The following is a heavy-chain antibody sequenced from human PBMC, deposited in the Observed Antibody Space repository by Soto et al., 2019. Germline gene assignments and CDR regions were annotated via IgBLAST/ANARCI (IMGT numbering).Heavy chain of an antibody. CDR2: IYYTGST. Sequence: SETLSLTCTVSGGSVSSESHYWSWIRQTPGKGLEWIGYIYYTGSTNYNPSLKGRVTMSVDTSRDQVSLRLRSVTRADTAAYYCARDQYDFRSGSYYYAMEVWGQGTKVTVSS. CDR1: GGSVSSESHY. V-gene: IGHV4-61*01. CDR3: ARDQYDFRSGSYYYAMEV. J-gene: IGHJ6*02. D-gene: IGHD3-3*01.